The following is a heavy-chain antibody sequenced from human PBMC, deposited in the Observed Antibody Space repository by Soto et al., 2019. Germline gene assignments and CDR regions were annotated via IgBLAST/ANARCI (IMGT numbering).Heavy chain of an antibody. J-gene: IGHJ6*02. CDR2: IYPGDSDT. CDR3: ARHSPGLGYCSGGSCYSDLYYYGMDV. Sequence: GESLKISCKGSGYSFTSYWIGWVRQTPGKGLEWMGIIYPGDSDTRYSPSFQGQVTISADKSISTAYLQWSSLKASDTAMYYCARHSPGLGYCSGGSCYSDLYYYGMDVWGQGTTVTVSS. CDR1: GYSFTSYW. D-gene: IGHD2-15*01. V-gene: IGHV5-51*01.